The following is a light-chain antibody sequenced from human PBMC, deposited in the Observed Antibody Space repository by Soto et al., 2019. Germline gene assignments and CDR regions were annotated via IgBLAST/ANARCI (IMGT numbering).Light chain of an antibody. CDR1: QSVLYSSNNKNY. CDR3: QQYYSTPP. V-gene: IGKV4-1*01. J-gene: IGKJ3*01. Sequence: DIVMTQSPDSLAVSLGERATINCKSSQSVLYSSNNKNYLAWYQQKPGQPPKLLIYWASTRESGVPDRFSGSGSGTDFTLTISSLQAEDVAVYYFQQYYSTPPFGPGTKVDIK. CDR2: WAS.